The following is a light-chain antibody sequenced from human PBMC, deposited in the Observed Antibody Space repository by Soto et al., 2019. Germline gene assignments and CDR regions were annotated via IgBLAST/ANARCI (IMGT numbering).Light chain of an antibody. Sequence: QSVLTQPPSASGTPGQRVTISCSGSSSNLGSNTVNWYQQLPGTAPKLIIYSNNQRPSGVPDRFSGSKSGTSASLAISGLQSEDEADYYCAAWDDSLNGLFGGGTKLTVL. V-gene: IGLV1-44*01. CDR3: AAWDDSLNGL. CDR2: SNN. J-gene: IGLJ3*02. CDR1: SSNLGSNT.